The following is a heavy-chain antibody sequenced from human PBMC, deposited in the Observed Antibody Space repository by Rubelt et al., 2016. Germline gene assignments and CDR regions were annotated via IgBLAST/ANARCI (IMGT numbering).Heavy chain of an antibody. J-gene: IGHJ3*02. D-gene: IGHD3-3*01. Sequence: QVQLVQSGAEVKKPGSSVKVSCKASGGTFSSYAISWVRQAPGQGLEWMGGIIPIFGTANYAQKCQGRVTITADESTSTAYRELSSLRSEETAVYYCARDFLEWSDAFDIWGQGTMVTVSS. CDR3: ARDFLEWSDAFDI. CDR2: IIPIFGTA. V-gene: IGHV1-69*01. CDR1: GGTFSSYA.